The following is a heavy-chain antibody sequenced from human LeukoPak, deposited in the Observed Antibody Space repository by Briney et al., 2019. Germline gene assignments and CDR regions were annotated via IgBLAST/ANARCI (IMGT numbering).Heavy chain of an antibody. J-gene: IGHJ6*03. D-gene: IGHD2-2*02. CDR3: ARSYFSSTSCYTGYYYMDV. V-gene: IGHV5-51*01. Sequence: GESLKIYCNGSGYSFTSYWIGWVRQMPGKGMGWMGILYPGESDTRYSPPFQGQVTISADQSISTAFLQCSSLKASDTAMYYCARSYFSSTSCYTGYYYMDVWGKGTTVTVSS. CDR1: GYSFTSYW. CDR2: LYPGESDT.